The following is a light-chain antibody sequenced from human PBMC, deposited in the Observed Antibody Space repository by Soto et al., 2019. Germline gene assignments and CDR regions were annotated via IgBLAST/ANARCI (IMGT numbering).Light chain of an antibody. CDR1: QNISNR. V-gene: IGKV1D-16*01. J-gene: IGKJ4*01. CDR3: QQYVTLPVT. Sequence: DIQMTQSPSSLSASVGDRVTITCRASQNISNRLVWYQQRPEKAPKSLNFASSSLESGVPSRFSGSGSGTDFTLTIISLQPEDVATYYCQQYVTLPVTFGGGTKVDI. CDR2: ASS.